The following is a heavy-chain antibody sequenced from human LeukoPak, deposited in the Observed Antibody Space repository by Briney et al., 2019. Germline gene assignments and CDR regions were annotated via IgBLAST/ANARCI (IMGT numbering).Heavy chain of an antibody. CDR2: IGAGGTFT. CDR3: ARSAARLRYYYAMDV. D-gene: IGHD6-6*01. Sequence: GGSLRLSCTASGFTFSSYAMNWVRQAPGKGLEWVSGIGAGGTFTYYADSVKGRFTISRHNSKNTLYLQMSSLRAEDTAVYFCARSAARLRYYYAMDVWGQGTTVTVCS. CDR1: GFTFSSYA. V-gene: IGHV3-23*01. J-gene: IGHJ6*02.